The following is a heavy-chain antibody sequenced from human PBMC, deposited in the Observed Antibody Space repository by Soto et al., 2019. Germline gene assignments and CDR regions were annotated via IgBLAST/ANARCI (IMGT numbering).Heavy chain of an antibody. V-gene: IGHV4-34*01. D-gene: IGHD2-15*01. J-gene: IGHJ6*02. Sequence: KSSETLSLTCAVYGGSFSGYYWSWIRQPPGKGLEWIGEINHSGSTNYNPSLKSRVTISVDTSKNQFSLKLSSETAADTAVYYCARVRTVVAATPSYYYYYGMDVWGQGTTVTVSS. CDR3: ARVRTVVAATPSYYYYYGMDV. CDR2: INHSGST. CDR1: GGSFSGYY.